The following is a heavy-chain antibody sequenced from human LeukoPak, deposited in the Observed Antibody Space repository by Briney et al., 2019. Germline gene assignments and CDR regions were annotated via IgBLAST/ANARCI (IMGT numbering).Heavy chain of an antibody. CDR3: ARDGGFDH. J-gene: IGHJ4*02. CDR1: GYTFTGYY. CDR2: INPNSGGT. V-gene: IGHV1-2*02. D-gene: IGHD3-16*01. Sequence: ASVKVSCKASGYTFTGYYIHWVRQAPGQGLEWMGWINPNSGGTNSAQKFQGRVTMTRDTSISTVYMELSRLRSDDTAIYYCARDGGFDHWGQGTLVTVSS.